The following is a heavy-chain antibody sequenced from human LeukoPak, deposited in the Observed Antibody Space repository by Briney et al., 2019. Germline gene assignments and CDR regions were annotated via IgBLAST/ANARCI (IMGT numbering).Heavy chain of an antibody. CDR1: GYTFTSYG. Sequence: ASVKVSCKASGYTFTSYGISWVRQAPGQGLEWMGWISAYNGNTNHAQKLQGRVTMTTDTSTSTAYMELRSLRSDDTAVYYCAAQGDFWSGSAFDYWGQGTLVTVSS. V-gene: IGHV1-18*01. D-gene: IGHD3-3*01. CDR3: AAQGDFWSGSAFDY. J-gene: IGHJ4*02. CDR2: ISAYNGNT.